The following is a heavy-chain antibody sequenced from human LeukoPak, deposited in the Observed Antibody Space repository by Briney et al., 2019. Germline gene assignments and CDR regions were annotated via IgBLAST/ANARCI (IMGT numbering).Heavy chain of an antibody. CDR1: GFTFSSCW. J-gene: IGHJ3*02. Sequence: PGGSLRLSCAASGFTFSSCWMHWVRQAPGKGLVWVSRINSDGSSTSYADSVKGRFTISRDNAKNTLYLQMNSLRAEDTAVYYCARAADSYANDAFDIWGQGTMVTVSS. CDR3: ARAADSYANDAFDI. CDR2: INSDGSST. D-gene: IGHD5-18*01. V-gene: IGHV3-74*01.